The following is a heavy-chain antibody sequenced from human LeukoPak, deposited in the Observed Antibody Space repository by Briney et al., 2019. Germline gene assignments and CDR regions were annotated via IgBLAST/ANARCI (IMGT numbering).Heavy chain of an antibody. CDR3: ASTPTGYLYFDY. CDR1: GYTFSKYG. CDR2: INPNSGGT. V-gene: IGHV1-2*02. D-gene: IGHD6-13*01. Sequence: ASVKVSCKASGYTFSKYGISWVRQAPGQGLEWMGWINPNSGGTNYAQKFQGRVTMTRDTSISTAYMELSRLRSDDTAVYYCASTPTGYLYFDYWGQGTLVTVSS. J-gene: IGHJ4*02.